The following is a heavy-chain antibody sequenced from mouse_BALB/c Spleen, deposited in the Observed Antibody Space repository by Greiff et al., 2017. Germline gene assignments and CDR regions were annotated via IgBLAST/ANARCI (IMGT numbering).Heavy chain of an antibody. J-gene: IGHJ2*01. CDR1: GFNIKDTY. D-gene: IGHD2-3*01. CDR2: IDPANGNT. V-gene: IGHV14-3*02. CDR3: ARSVYDGYPLDY. Sequence: VQLKQSGAELVKPGASVKLSCTASGFNIKDTYMHWVKQRPEQGLEWIGRIDPANGNTKYDPKFQGKATITADTSSNTAYLQLSSLTSEDTAVYYCARSVYDGYPLDYWGQGTTLTVSS.